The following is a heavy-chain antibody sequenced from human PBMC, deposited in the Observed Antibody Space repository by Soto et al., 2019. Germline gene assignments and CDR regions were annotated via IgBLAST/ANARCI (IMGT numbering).Heavy chain of an antibody. CDR3: ARVLGAIVALDT. D-gene: IGHD1-26*01. V-gene: IGHV1-18*04. CDR2: ITPYNDDT. Sequence: ASVKVSCKGSGYSFSSYAISWVRQAPGQGPEWMGWITPYNDDTKYIQSLQDRVTMTADTSTNTAYLELRSLTSDDTAVYFCARVLGAIVALDTWGQGTMVTVSS. CDR1: GYSFSSYA. J-gene: IGHJ3*02.